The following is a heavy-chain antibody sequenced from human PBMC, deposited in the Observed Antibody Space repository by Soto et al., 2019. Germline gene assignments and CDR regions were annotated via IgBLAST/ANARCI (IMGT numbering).Heavy chain of an antibody. V-gene: IGHV3-21*06. Sequence: EVQLVESGGGLVKPGGSLRLSCAASGITFTDYGFNWVRQASGKGLEWVSSISSSGPYTSYADSVKGRFTLSRDNAKNSPSLHMNTRGAEDTTAYYCPAYLTSNWNSDLDYWGQGDLVTVPS. CDR3: PAYLTSNWNSDLDY. J-gene: IGHJ4*02. CDR1: GITFTDYG. CDR2: ISSSGPYT. D-gene: IGHD1-7*01.